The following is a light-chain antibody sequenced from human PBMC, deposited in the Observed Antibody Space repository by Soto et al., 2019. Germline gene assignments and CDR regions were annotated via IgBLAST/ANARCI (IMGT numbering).Light chain of an antibody. CDR3: LQHNSYPLT. J-gene: IGKJ4*01. V-gene: IGKV1-17*01. Sequence: DIQMTPSPSSLSASVGDRVTITCRASQGITNDLGWYQQKPGKAPKRLIYAASSLQSGVPSRFSGSGFGTEFTLTISSLQPEDFATYYCLQHNSYPLTFGGGTKVEIK. CDR1: QGITND. CDR2: AAS.